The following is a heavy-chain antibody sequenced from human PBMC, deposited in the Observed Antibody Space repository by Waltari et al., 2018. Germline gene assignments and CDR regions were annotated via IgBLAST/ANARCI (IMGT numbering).Heavy chain of an antibody. Sequence: EVQLLESGGGLVQPGGSLRLSCAASGFTFSSYAMSWVRQAPGKGLEWGSVIYSGGGSTYYADSVKGRFTSPRDKSKNTLYLQMNSLRAEDTAVYYCAKAGEVGYYDSSGYYYVDYWGQGTLVTVSS. CDR2: IYSGGGST. CDR1: GFTFSSYA. D-gene: IGHD3-22*01. CDR3: AKAGEVGYYDSSGYYYVDY. V-gene: IGHV3-23*03. J-gene: IGHJ4*02.